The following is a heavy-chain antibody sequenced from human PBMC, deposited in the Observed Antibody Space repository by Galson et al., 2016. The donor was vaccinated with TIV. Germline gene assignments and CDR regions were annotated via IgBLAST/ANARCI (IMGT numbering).Heavy chain of an antibody. V-gene: IGHV3-64*01. Sequence: SLRLSCAASGFTFGTYTMHWVRQAPGKGLEYVSGISSNGGSTYYANSVRGRFTISRDNSKNTLYLQMGSLRADHMAVYYCAREATMRRGAPYDYWGQGTLVTVSS. CDR2: ISSNGGST. D-gene: IGHD3-10*01. J-gene: IGHJ4*02. CDR1: GFTFGTYT. CDR3: AREATMRRGAPYDY.